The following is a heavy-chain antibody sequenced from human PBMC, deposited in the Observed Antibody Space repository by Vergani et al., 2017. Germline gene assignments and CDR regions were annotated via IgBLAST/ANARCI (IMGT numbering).Heavy chain of an antibody. D-gene: IGHD3-22*01. Sequence: QLQLQESGPGLVKPSETLSLTCTVSGGSISSSSYYWGWIRQPPGKGLEWIGSIYYSGSTYYNPSLKSRVTISVDTSKNQFSLKLSSVTAADTAVYYCAILPVWWDYYDSSGSLGWCMDVWGQGTTVTVSS. CDR3: AILPVWWDYYDSSGSLGWCMDV. CDR1: GGSISSSSYY. J-gene: IGHJ6*02. V-gene: IGHV4-39*01. CDR2: IYYSGST.